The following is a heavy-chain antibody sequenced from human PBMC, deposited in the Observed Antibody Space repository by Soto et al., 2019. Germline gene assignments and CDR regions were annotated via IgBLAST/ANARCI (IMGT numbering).Heavy chain of an antibody. Sequence: GGSLRLSCAASGFTFSSYGMHWVRQAPGKGLEWVAVISYDGSNKYYADSVKGRFTISRDNSKNTLYLQMNSLRAEDTAVYYCAKASYYDSSGYPVGYWGQGTLVTVSS. CDR1: GFTFSSYG. D-gene: IGHD3-22*01. V-gene: IGHV3-30*18. CDR2: ISYDGSNK. CDR3: AKASYYDSSGYPVGY. J-gene: IGHJ4*02.